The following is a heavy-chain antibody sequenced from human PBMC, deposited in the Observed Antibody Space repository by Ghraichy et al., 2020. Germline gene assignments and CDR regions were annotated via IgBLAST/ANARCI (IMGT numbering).Heavy chain of an antibody. CDR2: IYYTGST. V-gene: IGHV4-39*01. CDR3: ARSYGSYVD. J-gene: IGHJ4*02. CDR1: GGSISSTDYY. D-gene: IGHD3-10*01. Sequence: SQTLSLTCTVSGGSISSTDYYCNWIRQSPGKGLEWIGGIYYTGSTYYNPSLKSRVTLSVDTSKNQFSLNLGSVTAADTAVYYCARSYGSYVDWGQGTLVTVSS.